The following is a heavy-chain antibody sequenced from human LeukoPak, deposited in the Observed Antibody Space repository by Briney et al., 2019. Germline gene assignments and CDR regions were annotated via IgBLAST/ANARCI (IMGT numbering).Heavy chain of an antibody. CDR3: AKLGYCSSTSCPDY. V-gene: IGHV3-30*02. J-gene: IGHJ4*02. CDR1: GFTFSSYG. CDR2: IRYDGSNK. D-gene: IGHD2-2*01. Sequence: GGSLRLSCAASGFTFSSYGMHWVRQAPGKWLEWVAFIRYDGSNKYYADSVKGRFTISRDNSKNTLYLQMNSLRAEDTAVYYCAKLGYCSSTSCPDYWGQGTLVTVSS.